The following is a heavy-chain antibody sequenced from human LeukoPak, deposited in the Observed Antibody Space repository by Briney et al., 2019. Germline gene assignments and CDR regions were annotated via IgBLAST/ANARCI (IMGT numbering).Heavy chain of an antibody. CDR2: IYCTGST. CDR1: GGSITSSNFY. D-gene: IGHD3-22*01. J-gene: IGHJ4*02. V-gene: IGHV4-39*07. CDR3: ARNYYDSSGYYIDQFYFDY. Sequence: PSETLSLTCTVSGGSITSSNFYWGWIRQPPGKGLEWIGSIYCTGSTYYKPSLKGRLTISVDTSKNQFSLKLSSVTAADTAVYYCARNYYDSSGYYIDQFYFDYWGQGTLVTVSS.